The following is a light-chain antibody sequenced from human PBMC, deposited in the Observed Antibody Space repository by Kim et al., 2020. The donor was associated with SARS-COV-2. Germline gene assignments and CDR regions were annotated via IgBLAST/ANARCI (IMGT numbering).Light chain of an antibody. V-gene: IGLV2-14*03. CDR1: SSDVVGYNY. CDR2: DVS. CDR3: SSYTSSATYVV. J-gene: IGLJ2*01. Sequence: TITISCRGTSSDVVGYNYVCCHQQHPGKAPKLLIFDVSYRPSGVSNRFSGSKAGNTASLTISGLQAEDEAHYYCSSYTSSATYVVFGGGTQLTVL.